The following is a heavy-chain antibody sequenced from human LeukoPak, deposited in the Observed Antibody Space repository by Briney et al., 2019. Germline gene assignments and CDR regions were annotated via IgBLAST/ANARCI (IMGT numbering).Heavy chain of an antibody. CDR3: TTDVSFYGSGSIQYYYYGMDV. CDR2: IKSKTDGGTT. CDR1: GFTFSNSW. Sequence: GGPLRLPCAASGFTFSNSWISWVRQAPGEGREWVVRIKSKTDGGTTDYAAPVKGRFTISRDDSKNTLYLQMNILKTEDTAVYYCTTDVSFYGSGSIQYYYYGMDVWGQGTTVTVSS. D-gene: IGHD3-10*01. V-gene: IGHV3-15*01. J-gene: IGHJ6*02.